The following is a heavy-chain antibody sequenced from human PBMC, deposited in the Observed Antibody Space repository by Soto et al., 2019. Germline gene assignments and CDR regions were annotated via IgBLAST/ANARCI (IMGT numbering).Heavy chain of an antibody. CDR2: IYWDGEK. V-gene: IGHV2-5*02. Sequence: QITLKESGPTLVQPTQTLTLTCSFSGFSLITTGAGVGWIRQPPGKAPEWLALIYWDGEKRYSPALKSRLTITKDSSKNQVVLTMTNMDPVDTATYYCARRQSIMIRGANAFDIWGQGTFLSVPS. J-gene: IGHJ3*02. CDR1: GFSLITTGAG. CDR3: ARRQSIMIRGANAFDI. D-gene: IGHD3-10*01.